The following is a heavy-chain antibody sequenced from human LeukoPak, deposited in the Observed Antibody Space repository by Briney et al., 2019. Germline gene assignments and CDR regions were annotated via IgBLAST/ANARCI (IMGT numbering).Heavy chain of an antibody. Sequence: GGSLRLSCAASGFTVSSNYMSWVRQAPGKGLEWVSVIYSGGSTYYADSVKGRFTISRDNSKNTLYLQMSSLRAEDTAVYYCARLAYSSGWYAAFDYWGQGTLVTVSS. CDR3: ARLAYSSGWYAAFDY. J-gene: IGHJ4*02. CDR2: IYSGGST. V-gene: IGHV3-53*01. CDR1: GFTVSSNY. D-gene: IGHD6-19*01.